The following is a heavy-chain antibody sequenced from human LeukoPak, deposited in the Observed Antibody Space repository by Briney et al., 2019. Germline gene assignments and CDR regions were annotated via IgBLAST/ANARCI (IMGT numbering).Heavy chain of an antibody. J-gene: IGHJ4*02. CDR2: IKQDGTEK. CDR1: GFTFTTYW. D-gene: IGHD3-10*01. CDR3: AKVAHYYYGSESYYFFEH. Sequence: SGGSLRLSCAASGFTFTTYWMSWVRQPPGKGLEWVANIKQDGTEKCYVDSVRGRFTISRDNAKNSLYLQMNSLRVEDTAIYYCAKVAHYYYGSESYYFFEHWGQGTPVTASS. V-gene: IGHV3-7*01.